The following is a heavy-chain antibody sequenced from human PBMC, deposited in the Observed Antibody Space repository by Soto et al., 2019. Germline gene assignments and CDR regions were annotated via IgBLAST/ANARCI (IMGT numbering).Heavy chain of an antibody. CDR3: SSSSPRYYYGMDV. D-gene: IGHD6-6*01. Sequence: PGGSLRLSCAASGFTFSGSAMHWVRQASGKGLEWVGRIRSKANSYATAYAASVKGRFTISRDDSKNTAYLQMNSLKTEDTAVYYCSSSSPRYYYGMDVWGQGTTVTVSS. V-gene: IGHV3-73*01. J-gene: IGHJ6*02. CDR2: IRSKANSYAT. CDR1: GFTFSGSA.